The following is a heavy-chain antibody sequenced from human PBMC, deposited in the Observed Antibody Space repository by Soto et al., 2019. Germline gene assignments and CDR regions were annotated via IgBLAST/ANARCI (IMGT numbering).Heavy chain of an antibody. Sequence: GGSLRLSCAASGFTFSSYGMHWVRQAPGKGLEWVAVISYDGSNKYYAGSVKGRFTISRDNSKNTLYLQMNSLRAEDTAVYYCAKEIRKGYYYGMDVWGQGTTVTVSS. CDR3: AKEIRKGYYYGMDV. J-gene: IGHJ6*02. D-gene: IGHD3-16*01. V-gene: IGHV3-30*18. CDR2: ISYDGSNK. CDR1: GFTFSSYG.